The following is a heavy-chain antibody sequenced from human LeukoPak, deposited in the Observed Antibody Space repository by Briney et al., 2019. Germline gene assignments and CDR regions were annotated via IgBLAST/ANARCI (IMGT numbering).Heavy chain of an antibody. Sequence: PGRSLRLSCAASGFTFSSYAMHWVRQAPGKGLEWVAVISYDGSNKYYADSVKGRFTISRDNSKNTLYLQMNSLRAEDTAVYYCARDQTFGVVTFDYMDVWGKGTTVTVSS. CDR3: ARDQTFGVVTFDYMDV. D-gene: IGHD3-3*01. CDR2: ISYDGSNK. CDR1: GFTFSSYA. V-gene: IGHV3-30-3*01. J-gene: IGHJ6*03.